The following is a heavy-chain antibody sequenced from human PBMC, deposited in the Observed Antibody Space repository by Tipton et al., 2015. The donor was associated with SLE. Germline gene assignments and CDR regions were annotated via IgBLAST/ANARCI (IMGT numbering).Heavy chain of an antibody. V-gene: IGHV4-30-2*01. D-gene: IGHD2-21*01. CDR2: MYHRGGA. CDR1: GDSIGSGGYS. Sequence: TLSLSCAVSGDSIGSGGYSWNWIRQPPGKGLEWIGAMYHRGGAFYNPSLKNRVTISLVSSRDHFSLNLTSVTAADTAVYYCARYRMLMIASFDYWGQGIPVTVSS. CDR3: ARYRMLMIASFDY. J-gene: IGHJ4*02.